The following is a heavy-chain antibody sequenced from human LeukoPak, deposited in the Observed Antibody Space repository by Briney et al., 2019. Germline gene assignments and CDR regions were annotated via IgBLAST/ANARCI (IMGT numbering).Heavy chain of an antibody. CDR2: ISSSSSCI. V-gene: IGHV3-21*01. D-gene: IGHD3-16*01. CDR1: GFTFSSYS. J-gene: IGHJ4*02. CDR3: ARAPIMITFGGEDY. Sequence: GGSLRLSCAASGFTFSSYSMNWVRQAPGKGLEWVSSISSSSSCIYYADSVKGRFTISRDNAKNSLYLQMNSLRAEDTAVYYCARAPIMITFGGEDYWGQGTLVTVSS.